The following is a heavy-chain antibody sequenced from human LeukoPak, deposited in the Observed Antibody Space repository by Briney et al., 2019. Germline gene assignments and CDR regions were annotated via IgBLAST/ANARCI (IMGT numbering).Heavy chain of an antibody. J-gene: IGHJ4*02. CDR2: ISSSSSYI. D-gene: IGHD3-10*01. Sequence: GGSLRLSCAASGFTFSSYSMNRVRQAPGKGLEWVSSISSSSSYIYYADSVKGRFTISRDNAKNSLYLQMNSLRAEDTAVYYCARDSRGSGSYYNVVYWGQGTLVTVSA. CDR3: ARDSRGSGSYYNVVY. V-gene: IGHV3-21*01. CDR1: GFTFSSYS.